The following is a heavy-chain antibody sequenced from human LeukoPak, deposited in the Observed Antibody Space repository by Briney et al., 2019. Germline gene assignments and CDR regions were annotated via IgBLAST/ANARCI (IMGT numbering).Heavy chain of an antibody. Sequence: PSETLSLTCAVYVASFSGYYWSCIRHPPGKGLEWVGEINHSGSTNYNTSLKSRVTISVDTSKHQFSLKLSSVTDADTAVYYCARVELDIVVVPPAITFDYWGQGTLVTVP. V-gene: IGHV4-34*01. D-gene: IGHD2-2*02. CDR3: ARVELDIVVVPPAITFDY. CDR1: VASFSGYY. CDR2: INHSGST. J-gene: IGHJ4*02.